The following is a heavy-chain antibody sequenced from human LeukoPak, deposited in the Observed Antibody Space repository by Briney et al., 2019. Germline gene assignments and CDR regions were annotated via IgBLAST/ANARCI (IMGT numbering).Heavy chain of an antibody. J-gene: IGHJ4*02. CDR1: GFSFSYFG. Sequence: GGSLRLSYAASGFSFSYFGMHWVRQAPGKGLEWVAFIQSDGNIQYYEDSVKGRFTISRDNSRKTVDLQMSSLRLEDTAIYLCARDGVASTDHWGQGTLVTVSS. V-gene: IGHV3-30*02. D-gene: IGHD5-12*01. CDR3: ARDGVASTDH. CDR2: IQSDGNIQ.